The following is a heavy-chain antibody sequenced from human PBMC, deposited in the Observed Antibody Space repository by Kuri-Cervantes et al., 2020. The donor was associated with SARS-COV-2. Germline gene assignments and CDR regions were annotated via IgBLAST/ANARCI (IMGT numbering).Heavy chain of an antibody. CDR2: IWYDGSNK. D-gene: IGHD4-11*01. CDR1: GFTFSSYG. J-gene: IGHJ6*02. V-gene: IGHV3-33*08. CDR3: ARELYSNPYYYYGMDV. Sequence: GESLKISCAASGFTFSSYGMHWVRQAPGKGLEWVAVIWYDGSNKYYADSVKGRFTISRDNSKNTLYLQMNSLRAEDTAVYYCARELYSNPYYYYGMDVWCQGTTVTVSS.